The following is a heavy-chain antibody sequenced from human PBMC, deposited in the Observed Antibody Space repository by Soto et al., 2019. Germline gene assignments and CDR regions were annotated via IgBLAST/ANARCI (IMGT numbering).Heavy chain of an antibody. CDR3: ARAGGTTVTGLWHFDS. CDR2: IWYDGTQK. Sequence: QVQLEESGGGVVQPGRSLRLSCEAFGFTFNTYTMHWVPQPPARGRECLAAIWYDGTQKYYADSVKGRFIISRDNSKKTLYLEMNSLRAEDTAVYYCARAGGTTVTGLWHFDSWGQGTLVTVSS. J-gene: IGHJ4*02. V-gene: IGHV3-33*01. D-gene: IGHD4-17*01. CDR1: GFTFNTYT.